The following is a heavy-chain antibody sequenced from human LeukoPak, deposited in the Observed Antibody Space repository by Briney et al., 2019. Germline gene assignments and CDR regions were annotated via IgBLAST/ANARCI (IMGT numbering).Heavy chain of an antibody. Sequence: GGSLRLSRAASGFTFSSYWMSWVRQAPGKGLQWVANIKQDGSEKYYVDSVKGRFTISRDNAKNSLYLQMNSLRAEDTAVYYCARDGRPYGMDVWGQGTTVTVSS. J-gene: IGHJ6*02. CDR1: GFTFSSYW. V-gene: IGHV3-7*01. CDR3: ARDGRPYGMDV. CDR2: IKQDGSEK.